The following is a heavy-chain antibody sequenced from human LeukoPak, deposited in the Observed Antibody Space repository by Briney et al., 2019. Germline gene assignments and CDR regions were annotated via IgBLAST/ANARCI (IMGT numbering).Heavy chain of an antibody. V-gene: IGHV3-74*03. D-gene: IGHD1-26*01. Sequence: GGSLRLSCAASGFTFSSYWMHWVRQGPGKGLVWVSRVNVDGSIATYADSVKGRFTISRDNAKNTLYLQMNSLRAEDTAVYYCAKDYLLVGATPIDYWGQGTLVTVSS. CDR3: AKDYLLVGATPIDY. J-gene: IGHJ4*02. CDR2: VNVDGSIA. CDR1: GFTFSSYW.